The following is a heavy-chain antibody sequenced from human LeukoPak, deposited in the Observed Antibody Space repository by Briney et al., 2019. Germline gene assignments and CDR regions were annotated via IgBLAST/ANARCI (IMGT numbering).Heavy chain of an antibody. CDR2: ISNSGGST. D-gene: IGHD3-16*01. J-gene: IGHJ4*02. CDR3: TKDVGVILFDY. V-gene: IGHV3-23*01. Sequence: PGGSLRFSCAASGFTFSDYAMNWVRQAPGKGLEWVSTISNSGGSTHYADSLKGRFTISRDNSKSTLYLQMNSLRAEDTAIYYCTKDVGVILFDYWGQGTLVTVSS. CDR1: GFTFSDYA.